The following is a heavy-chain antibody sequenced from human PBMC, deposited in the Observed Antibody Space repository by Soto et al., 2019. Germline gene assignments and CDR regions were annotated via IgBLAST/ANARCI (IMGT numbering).Heavy chain of an antibody. D-gene: IGHD1-26*01. J-gene: IGHJ4*02. V-gene: IGHV3-23*04. CDR2: ISDSGGTS. CDR3: AKRPRALLTFDY. Sequence: EVQLVDSGGGLVQHGGSLRLSCAASGVIFSNYVMSWVRQAPRKGLEWVSSISDSGGTSYYADSVKGRFTISRDNSKNTLYLPMNSLRAEDTAIYYCAKRPRALLTFDYWGQGTLVTVSS. CDR1: GVIFSNYV.